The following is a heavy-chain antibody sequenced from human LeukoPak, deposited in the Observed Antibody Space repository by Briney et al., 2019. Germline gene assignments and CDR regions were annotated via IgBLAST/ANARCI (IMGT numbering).Heavy chain of an antibody. D-gene: IGHD4-4*01. CDR1: GYTFTSYD. V-gene: IGHV1-8*01. J-gene: IGHJ4*02. Sequence: ASVKVSCKASGYTFTSYDVNWVRQATGQGLEWMGWMNPNSGNTGYAQKFQGRVTMTRNTSISTAYMELSSLRSEDTAVYYCARGSTDDYSNFDYWGQGTLVTVSS. CDR2: MNPNSGNT. CDR3: ARGSTDDYSNFDY.